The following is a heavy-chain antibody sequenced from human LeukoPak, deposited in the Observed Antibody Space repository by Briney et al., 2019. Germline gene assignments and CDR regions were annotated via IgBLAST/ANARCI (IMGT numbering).Heavy chain of an antibody. D-gene: IGHD6-13*01. CDR2: ISYDGSNK. Sequence: PGGSLRLSCAASGFTFSSYAMHWVRQAPGKGLEWVAFISYDGSNKYYADSVEGRFTISRDNSKNTLYLQMNSLRAEDTAVYYCARRGYSGYYMDVWGKGTTVTVSS. CDR1: GFTFSSYA. V-gene: IGHV3-30-3*01. CDR3: ARRGYSGYYMDV. J-gene: IGHJ6*03.